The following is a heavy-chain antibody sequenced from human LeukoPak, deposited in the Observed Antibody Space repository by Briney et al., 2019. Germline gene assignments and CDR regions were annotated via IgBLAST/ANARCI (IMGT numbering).Heavy chain of an antibody. CDR1: GYSISSGYY. J-gene: IGHJ5*02. CDR3: ARDRTPFDP. V-gene: IGHV4-38-2*02. Sequence: PSETLSLTCTVSGYSISSGYYWGWIRQPPGKGLEWIGSIYHSGSTYYNPSLKSRVTISVDTSKNQFSLKLSSVTAADTAVYYCARDRTPFDPWGQGTLVTVSS. CDR2: IYHSGST.